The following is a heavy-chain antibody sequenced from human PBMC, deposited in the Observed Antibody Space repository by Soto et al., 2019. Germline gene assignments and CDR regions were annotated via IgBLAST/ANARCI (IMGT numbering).Heavy chain of an antibody. D-gene: IGHD4-4*01. CDR1: GFTFSSYA. Sequence: QVQVVESGGGVVQPGRSLRLCCAASGFTFSSYAMHWVRQAPGKGLEWVAVISYDGSNKYYADSVKGRFTISRDNSKNTLYLQMNSLRAEDTAVYYCARPLWRDDYNWGYFDLWGRGTLVTVSS. V-gene: IGHV3-30-3*01. CDR2: ISYDGSNK. J-gene: IGHJ2*01. CDR3: ARPLWRDDYNWGYFDL.